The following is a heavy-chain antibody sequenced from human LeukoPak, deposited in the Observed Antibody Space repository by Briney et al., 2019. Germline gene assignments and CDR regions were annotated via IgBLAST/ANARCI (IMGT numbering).Heavy chain of an antibody. V-gene: IGHV3-23*01. CDR1: GFTFSSYA. Sequence: QPGGSLRLSCAPSGFTFSSYAMNWVRQAPGKGLEWVSGVNDRGSGTYYADSVKGRFTISRDNSKNILDLQINSLRAEDTAIYYCIMGYYFDYWGQGTLVTVSS. CDR3: IMGYYFDY. CDR2: VNDRGSGT. J-gene: IGHJ4*02.